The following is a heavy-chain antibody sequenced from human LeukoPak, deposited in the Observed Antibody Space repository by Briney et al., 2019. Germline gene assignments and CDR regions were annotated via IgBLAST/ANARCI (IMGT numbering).Heavy chain of an antibody. Sequence: GRSLRLSCAASGFTFSSYAMHWVRQAPGKGLEWVAVISYDGSNKYYADSVKGRFTISRDNSKNTLYLQMNSLRAEDAAVYYCARDWLTYYYDSSGPYFDYWGQGTLVTVSS. CDR2: ISYDGSNK. J-gene: IGHJ4*02. CDR3: ARDWLTYYYDSSGPYFDY. V-gene: IGHV3-30-3*01. D-gene: IGHD3-22*01. CDR1: GFTFSSYA.